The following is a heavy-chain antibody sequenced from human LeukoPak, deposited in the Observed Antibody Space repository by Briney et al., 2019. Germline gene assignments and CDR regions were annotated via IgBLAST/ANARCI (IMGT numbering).Heavy chain of an antibody. D-gene: IGHD2-15*01. V-gene: IGHV4-61*01. Sequence: SETLSLTCTVSGGSVSSGSYYWSWIRQPPGKGLEWIGYIYYSGSTNYNPSLKSRVTISVDTSKNQFSLKLSSVTAADTAVYYCPRLVYCSGGSCPYYFDYWGQGTLVTVSS. CDR2: IYYSGST. CDR1: GGSVSSGSYY. CDR3: PRLVYCSGGSCPYYFDY. J-gene: IGHJ4*02.